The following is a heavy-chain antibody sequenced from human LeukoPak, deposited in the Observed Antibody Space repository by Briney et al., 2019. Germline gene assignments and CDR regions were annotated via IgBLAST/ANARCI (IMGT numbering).Heavy chain of an antibody. V-gene: IGHV3-23*01. CDR3: ARDGTATPIDY. CDR1: GFTFDDYG. Sequence: GGSLRLSCAASGFTFDDYGMSWARQAPGKGLEWVSSITLSGGSTYYADSVEGRFTISRDNYKNTLYVQMNSLRAEDTAVYYCARDGTATPIDYWGQGTLVTVSS. CDR2: ITLSGGST. J-gene: IGHJ4*02. D-gene: IGHD1-1*01.